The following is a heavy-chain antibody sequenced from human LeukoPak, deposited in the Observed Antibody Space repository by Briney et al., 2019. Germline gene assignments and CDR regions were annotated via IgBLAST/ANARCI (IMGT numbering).Heavy chain of an antibody. Sequence: SETLSLTCTVSGGSISSYYWSWIRQPPGQGLEWIGYIYYSGSTNYNPSLKSRVTISVATSKNQFSLKLSSVTAADTAVYYCARDYLGYYFDYWGQGTLVTVSS. J-gene: IGHJ4*02. D-gene: IGHD3-16*01. CDR3: ARDYLGYYFDY. V-gene: IGHV4-59*01. CDR1: GGSISSYY. CDR2: IYYSGST.